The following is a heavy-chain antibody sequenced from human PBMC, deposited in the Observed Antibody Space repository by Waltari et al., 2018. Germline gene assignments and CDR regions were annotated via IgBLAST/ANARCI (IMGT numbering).Heavy chain of an antibody. D-gene: IGHD2-2*01. Sequence: EVQLVESGGGLVQPGRSLRLSCAASGFTFDDYAMNWVRQAPGKGLEWVSGISWNSGSIGYADSVKGRFTISRDNAKNSLYLQMNSLRAEDTALYYCAKDSCRSISCYGFDYWGQGTLVTVSS. CDR1: GFTFDDYA. J-gene: IGHJ4*02. CDR2: ISWNSGSI. V-gene: IGHV3-9*01. CDR3: AKDSCRSISCYGFDY.